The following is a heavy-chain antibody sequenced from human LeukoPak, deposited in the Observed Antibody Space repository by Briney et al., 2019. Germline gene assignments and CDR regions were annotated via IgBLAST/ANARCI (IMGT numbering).Heavy chain of an antibody. Sequence: GGSLRLSCAASGFTFSSYAMHWVRQAPGKGLEWVAVISYDGSNKYYADSVKGRFTISRDNSKNTLYLQMNSLRAEDTAVYYCAKDAKSGAMATHFDYWGQGTLVTVSS. CDR1: GFTFSSYA. CDR3: AKDAKSGAMATHFDY. D-gene: IGHD5-18*01. CDR2: ISYDGSNK. V-gene: IGHV3-30*04. J-gene: IGHJ4*02.